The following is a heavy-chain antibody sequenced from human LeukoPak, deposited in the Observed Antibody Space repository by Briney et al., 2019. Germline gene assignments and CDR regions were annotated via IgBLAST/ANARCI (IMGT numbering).Heavy chain of an antibody. CDR3: ARGLGNFDY. CDR2: ISSIGSTI. D-gene: IGHD7-27*01. V-gene: IGHV3-11*01. Sequence: GGSLRLSCAVSGFTFNDYYMSWIRPAPGEGMEWVSYISSIGSTIYYADSVKGRFTISRDNAKNSLYLQMNSLRAEDTAVYYCARGLGNFDYWGQGTLVTVSS. J-gene: IGHJ4*02. CDR1: GFTFNDYY.